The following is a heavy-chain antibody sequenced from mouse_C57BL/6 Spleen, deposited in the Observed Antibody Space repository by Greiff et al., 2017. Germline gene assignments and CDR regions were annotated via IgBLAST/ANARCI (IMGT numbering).Heavy chain of an antibody. CDR2: ISDGGSYT. CDR1: GFPFSSYA. D-gene: IGHD1-1*01. Sequence: EVKLVESGGGLVKPGGSLKLSCAASGFPFSSYAMSWVRQTPEKRLEWVATISDGGSYTSYPDNVKGRFTISRDNAKTNLYLQMSHLKSEDTAMYYCARDHYYGSSYDWFAYWGQGTLVTVSA. CDR3: ARDHYYGSSYDWFAY. J-gene: IGHJ3*01. V-gene: IGHV5-4*01.